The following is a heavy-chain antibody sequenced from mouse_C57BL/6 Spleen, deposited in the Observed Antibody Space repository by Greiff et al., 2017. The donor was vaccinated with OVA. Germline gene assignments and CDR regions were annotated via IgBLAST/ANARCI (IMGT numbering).Heavy chain of an antibody. V-gene: IGHV1-5*01. CDR3: TGGQLRLAWFAY. J-gene: IGHJ3*01. CDR2: IYPGNSDT. D-gene: IGHD3-2*02. CDR1: GYTFTSYW. Sequence: VQLQQSGTVLARPGASVKMSCKTSGYTFTSYWLHWVKQRPGPGLEWIGAIYPGNSDTSYNQKFKGKAKLTAVTSASTAYMELSSLTNEDSAVYYCTGGQLRLAWFAYWGQGTLVTVSA.